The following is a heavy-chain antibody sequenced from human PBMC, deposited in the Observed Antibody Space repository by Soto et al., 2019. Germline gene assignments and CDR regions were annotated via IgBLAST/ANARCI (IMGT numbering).Heavy chain of an antibody. V-gene: IGHV4-34*01. D-gene: IGHD3-22*01. CDR1: GGSFSGYY. CDR2: INHSGST. J-gene: IGHJ1*01. CDR3: ARGEDRSVVVITTEYFQH. Sequence: SETLSLTCAVYGGSFSGYYWSWIRQPPGKGLEWIGEINHSGSTNYNPSLKSRVTISVDTSKNQFSLKLSSVTAADTAVYYCARGEDRSVVVITTEYFQHWGQGTLVTVSS.